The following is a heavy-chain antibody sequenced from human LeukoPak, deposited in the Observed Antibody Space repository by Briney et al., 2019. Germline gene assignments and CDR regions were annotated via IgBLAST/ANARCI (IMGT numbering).Heavy chain of an antibody. J-gene: IGHJ4*02. CDR1: GFTVSSNY. V-gene: IGHV3-15*01. CDR2: IKSKTDGGTT. CDR3: TTSLLTIFGVVSSDY. Sequence: KTGGSLRLSCAASGFTVSSNYMSWVRQAPGKGLEWVGRIKSKTDGGTTDYAAPVKGRFTISRDDSKNTLYLQMNSLKTEDTAVYYCTTSLLTIFGVVSSDYWGQGTLVTVSS. D-gene: IGHD3-3*01.